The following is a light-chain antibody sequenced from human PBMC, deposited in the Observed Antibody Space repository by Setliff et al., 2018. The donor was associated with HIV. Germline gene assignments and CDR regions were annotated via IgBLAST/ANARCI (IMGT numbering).Light chain of an antibody. CDR1: SSDVGRYNL. V-gene: IGLV2-23*01. Sequence: SVLAQPASVSGSPGQSITISCTGTSSDVGRYNLVSWYQQHPGKAPKLMIYQATKRPSGVSNRFSGSKSGNTASLTISGLQAEDEADYYCCSNTGSNTYVFGTGTKSPS. J-gene: IGLJ1*01. CDR3: CSNTGSNTYV. CDR2: QAT.